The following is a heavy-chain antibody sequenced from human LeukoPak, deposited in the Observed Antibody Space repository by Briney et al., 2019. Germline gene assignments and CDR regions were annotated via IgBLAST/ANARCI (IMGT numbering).Heavy chain of an antibody. CDR2: ISAYNGNT. V-gene: IGHV1-18*01. J-gene: IGHJ4*02. Sequence: GASVKVSCKASGYTFTSYGISWVRQAPGQGLEWMGWISAYNGNTNYAQKLQGRVTMTTDTSTSTAYMELRSLRSDDTAVYYCARDGVHSSSWVSFDYWGQGTLVTVSS. D-gene: IGHD6-13*01. CDR3: ARDGVHSSSWVSFDY. CDR1: GYTFTSYG.